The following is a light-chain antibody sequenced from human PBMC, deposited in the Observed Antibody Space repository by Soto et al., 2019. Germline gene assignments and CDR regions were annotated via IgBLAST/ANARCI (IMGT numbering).Light chain of an antibody. J-gene: IGKJ3*01. Sequence: DIVLTQSPCTLSWSPGERSTLSCRASQSVSSKYLAWYQQKPGQAPRVLIYGTSIRASGVPERFSGGGSGTDFTLTITRLEPEDFAVYYCQQYGSSLFTFGPGT. CDR2: GTS. CDR3: QQYGSSLFT. V-gene: IGKV3-20*01. CDR1: QSVSSKY.